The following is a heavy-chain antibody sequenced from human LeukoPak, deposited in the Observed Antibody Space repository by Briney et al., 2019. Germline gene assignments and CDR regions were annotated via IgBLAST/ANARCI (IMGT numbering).Heavy chain of an antibody. CDR2: ISSSSSYI. CDR3: ARAYGSGSYSGY. V-gene: IGHV3-21*01. J-gene: IGHJ4*02. Sequence: PGGSLRLSCAASGFTFSSYSMNWVRQAPGKGLEWVSSISSSSSYIYYVDSVKGRFTISRDNAKNSLYLQMNSLRAEDTAVYYCARAYGSGSYSGYWGQGTLVTVSS. CDR1: GFTFSSYS. D-gene: IGHD3-10*01.